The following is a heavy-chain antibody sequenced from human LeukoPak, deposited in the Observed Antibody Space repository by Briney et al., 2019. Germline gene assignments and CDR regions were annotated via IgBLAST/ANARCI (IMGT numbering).Heavy chain of an antibody. Sequence: GASVKVSCKASGYTFTSFDFNWVRQATGQGLEWMGWMKSNNGHTGYAQKFQGGVTMTRDTSISTAYMELSSLTFEDTAVYYCARGPPNWGMVGYWGQGTLATVSS. CDR3: ARGPPNWGMVGY. J-gene: IGHJ4*02. D-gene: IGHD7-27*01. V-gene: IGHV1-8*01. CDR1: GYTFTSFD. CDR2: MKSNNGHT.